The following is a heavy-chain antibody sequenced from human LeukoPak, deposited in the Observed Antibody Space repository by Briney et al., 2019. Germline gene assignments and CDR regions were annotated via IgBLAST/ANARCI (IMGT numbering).Heavy chain of an antibody. V-gene: IGHV4-30-4*07. CDR2: IYYSGST. CDR3: ARGTSYLRASWFDP. Sequence: PSETLSLTCAVSGGSISSGGYSWSWIRQPPGKGLEWIGYIYYSGSTYYNPSLKSRVTISVDTSKNQFSLKLSSVTAADTAVYYCARGTSYLRASWFDPWGQGTLVTVSS. J-gene: IGHJ5*02. D-gene: IGHD5-18*01. CDR1: GGSISSGGYS.